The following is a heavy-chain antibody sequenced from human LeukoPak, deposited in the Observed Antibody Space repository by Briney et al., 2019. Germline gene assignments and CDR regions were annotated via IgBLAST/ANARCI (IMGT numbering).Heavy chain of an antibody. CDR2: IGDRGGST. D-gene: IGHD6-19*01. V-gene: IGHV3-23*01. CDR3: AKGRGLVSPGGH. Sequence: GGSLRLSCAASGFSFSSYAMTWVRQAPGKGLEWVSAIGDRGGSTYYADSVKGRFTISRDNSMNTLYLQMNSLKAEDTALYYCAKGRGLVSPGGHWGQGTLVTVSS. J-gene: IGHJ4*02. CDR1: GFSFSSYA.